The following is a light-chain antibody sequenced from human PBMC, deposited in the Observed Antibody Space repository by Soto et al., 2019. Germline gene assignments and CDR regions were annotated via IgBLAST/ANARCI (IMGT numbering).Light chain of an antibody. CDR1: SSNIGSNY. CDR2: RNN. Sequence: QSVLTQPPSASGTPGQRVTISCSGSSSNIGSNYVYWYQQLPGTAPKLLIYRNNQRPSGVPDRFSGSKSGTSASLAISGLRSEGEADYYCAAWDDSLSGGEVFGTGTKLTVL. J-gene: IGLJ1*01. CDR3: AAWDDSLSGGEV. V-gene: IGLV1-47*01.